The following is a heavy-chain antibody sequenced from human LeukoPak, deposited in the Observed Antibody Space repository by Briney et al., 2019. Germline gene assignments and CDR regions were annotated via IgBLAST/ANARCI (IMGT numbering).Heavy chain of an antibody. V-gene: IGHV3-53*01. CDR1: GFTVSSNY. CDR3: ARDLSGVTGYTYGRGIDY. D-gene: IGHD5-18*01. Sequence: GGSLRLSCAASGFTVSSNYMSWVRQAPGKGLEWVSVIYSGGGRYYADSVKGRFTISRDNSKNTLYLLMNSLRAEDTAVYYCARDLSGVTGYTYGRGIDYWGQGTLVTVSS. J-gene: IGHJ4*02. CDR2: IYSGGGR.